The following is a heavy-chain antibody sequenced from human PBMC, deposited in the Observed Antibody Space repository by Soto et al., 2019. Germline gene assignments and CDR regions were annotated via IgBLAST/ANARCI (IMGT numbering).Heavy chain of an antibody. J-gene: IGHJ6*02. CDR2: MNPNSGNT. Sequence: ASVKVSCKASGYTFTSYDINWVRQATGQGLEWMGWMNPNSGNTGYAQKFQGRVTMTRNTSISTAYMELSSLRSEDTAVYYCARLYSSPGYYYYYGMDVWGQGTTVTVSS. V-gene: IGHV1-8*01. CDR1: GYTFTSYD. D-gene: IGHD6-13*01. CDR3: ARLYSSPGYYYYYGMDV.